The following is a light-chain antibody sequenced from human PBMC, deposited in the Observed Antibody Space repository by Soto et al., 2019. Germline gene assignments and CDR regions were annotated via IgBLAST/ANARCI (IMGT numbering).Light chain of an antibody. CDR2: DAS. Sequence: AIQMTQSPSSLSASVGDRVTITCRASQGIRNDLGWYQQKPGKAPKLLIYDASSLQSGVPSRFSGSGSGADFTLTISSLQPEDFATYYCLQDYNYPYTFGQGTKLEIK. J-gene: IGKJ2*01. V-gene: IGKV1-6*01. CDR1: QGIRND. CDR3: LQDYNYPYT.